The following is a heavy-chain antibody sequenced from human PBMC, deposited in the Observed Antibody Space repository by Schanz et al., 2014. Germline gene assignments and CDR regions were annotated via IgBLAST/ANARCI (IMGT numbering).Heavy chain of an antibody. CDR1: GFNFRNYW. J-gene: IGHJ4*02. Sequence: EGQLVESGGGLVQPGGSLRLSCVVSGFNFRNYWMSWVRQAPGKGLEWVANIKQDGSEKYYVDSVKGRFTISRDNAKNSLYLQMNSLTAEDTAVYYCARGVRIDYWGQGTLXTVSS. CDR2: IKQDGSEK. CDR3: ARGVRIDY. D-gene: IGHD3-3*01. V-gene: IGHV3-7*01.